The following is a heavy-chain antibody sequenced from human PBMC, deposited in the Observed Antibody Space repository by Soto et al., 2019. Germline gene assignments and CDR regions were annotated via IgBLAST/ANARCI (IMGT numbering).Heavy chain of an antibody. CDR3: AKLLSDYYYYYGMDV. CDR2: ISGSGGST. Sequence: LRLSCAAFGFTFSSYAMSWGRQAPGKGLEWVSAISGSGGSTYYADSVKGRFTISRDNSKNTLYLQMNSLRAEDTAVYYCAKLLSDYYYYYGMDVWGQGTTVTVSS. V-gene: IGHV3-23*01. CDR1: GFTFSSYA. J-gene: IGHJ6*02.